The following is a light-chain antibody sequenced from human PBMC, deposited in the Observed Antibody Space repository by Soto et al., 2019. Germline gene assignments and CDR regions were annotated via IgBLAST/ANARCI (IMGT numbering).Light chain of an antibody. CDR2: AAS. J-gene: IGKJ1*01. CDR1: QGISDS. V-gene: IGKV1-17*03. Sequence: IQMTQSPAAMSASVGDSVTITCRARQGISDSLAWFQQKQGKAPKRRIYAASRLQSGVPSRFIRRESGTQFNLTLSSLENEHFATYYCLHHHFDQWTFGQGTKVAIK. CDR3: LHHHFDQWT.